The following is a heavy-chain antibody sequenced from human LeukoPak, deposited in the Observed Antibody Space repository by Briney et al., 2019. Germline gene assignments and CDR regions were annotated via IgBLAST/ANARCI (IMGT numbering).Heavy chain of an antibody. V-gene: IGHV3-33*01. CDR1: GFIFSSYG. D-gene: IGHD1-26*01. Sequence: GRSLRLSCAASGFIFSSYGVHWVRQAPGKGLEWVAVIWYDGSNKYYADSVKGRFTISRDNSKNTLYLQMNSLRAEDTAVYYCARVDSGNFNWFDPWGQGTMVTVSS. CDR3: ARVDSGNFNWFDP. J-gene: IGHJ5*02. CDR2: IWYDGSNK.